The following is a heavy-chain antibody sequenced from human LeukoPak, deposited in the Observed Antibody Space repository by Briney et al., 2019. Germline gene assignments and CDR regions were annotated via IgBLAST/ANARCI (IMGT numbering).Heavy chain of an antibody. CDR3: ARVVVPAATDSNSYYFDY. V-gene: IGHV1-69*05. J-gene: IGHJ4*02. D-gene: IGHD2-2*01. CDR2: IIPIFGTA. Sequence: GASVKVSCKASGYSFDTYAINWVRQAPGQGLEWMGGIIPIFGTASYAQKFQGRVTITTDESTSTAYMELSSLRSEDTAVYYCARVVVPAATDSNSYYFDYWGQGTLVTVSS. CDR1: GYSFDTYA.